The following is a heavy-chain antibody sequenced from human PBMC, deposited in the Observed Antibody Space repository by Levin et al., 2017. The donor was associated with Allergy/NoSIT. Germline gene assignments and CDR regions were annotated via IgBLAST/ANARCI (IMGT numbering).Heavy chain of an antibody. CDR2: ISSDGSST. Sequence: GGSLRLSCAASGFTFGNFWMHWVRQVPGKGLVWVARISSDGSSTSYEGSVRGRFTISRDNAKDTLYLQMNNLRAEDTAVYFCARDRSPSIVRKYWGGNWFDPWGQGTLVTVSS. J-gene: IGHJ5*02. CDR1: GFTFGNFW. D-gene: IGHD3-16*01. CDR3: ARDRSPSIVRKYWGGNWFDP. V-gene: IGHV3-74*03.